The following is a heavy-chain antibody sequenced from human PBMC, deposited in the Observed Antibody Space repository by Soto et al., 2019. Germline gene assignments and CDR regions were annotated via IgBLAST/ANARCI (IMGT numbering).Heavy chain of an antibody. CDR1: GFTFSSYW. D-gene: IGHD1-26*01. CDR3: AREGELVEHYDY. Sequence: RSLRLSCAASGFTFSSYWMHWVRQAPGKGLVWVSRINSDGSSTSYADSVKGRFTISRDNAKNTLYLQMNSLRAEDTAVYYCAREGELVEHYDYCGQGTLVTVSS. V-gene: IGHV3-74*01. CDR2: INSDGSST. J-gene: IGHJ4*02.